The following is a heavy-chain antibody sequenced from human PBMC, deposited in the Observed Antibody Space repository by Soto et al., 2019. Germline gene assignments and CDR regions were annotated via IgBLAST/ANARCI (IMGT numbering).Heavy chain of an antibody. Sequence: ASVKVSCKASGYTFTSYAMHWVRQAPGQRLEWMGWINAGNGNTKYSQKFQGRVTITRDTSASTAYMELSSLRSEDTAVYYCASWGCSSTSCYFSFDFWAQGNLVTVSS. J-gene: IGHJ4*02. CDR2: INAGNGNT. V-gene: IGHV1-3*01. D-gene: IGHD2-2*01. CDR1: GYTFTSYA. CDR3: ASWGCSSTSCYFSFDF.